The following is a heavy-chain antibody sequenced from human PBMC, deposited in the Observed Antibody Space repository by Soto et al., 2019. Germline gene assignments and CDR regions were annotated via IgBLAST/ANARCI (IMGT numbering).Heavy chain of an antibody. D-gene: IGHD6-6*01. Sequence: QVQLHESGPGLVKPSQTLSLTCTVSGGSITRGGYNWSWIRQPPGRGLERIGNIFFSGGTDYNPSLMSRATMSIDTSKTQFYLKVTSVTAADTPVYYCASELRRVFEIWGQGILVTVSS. CDR2: IFFSGGT. CDR3: ASELRRVFEI. J-gene: IGHJ4*02. V-gene: IGHV4-31*03. CDR1: GGSITRGGYN.